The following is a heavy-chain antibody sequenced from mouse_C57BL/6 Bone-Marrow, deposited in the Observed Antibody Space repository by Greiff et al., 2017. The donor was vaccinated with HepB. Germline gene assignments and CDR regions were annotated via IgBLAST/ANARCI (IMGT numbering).Heavy chain of an antibody. CDR2: IRSKSSNYAT. CDR3: VRDYYYGSSPWFAY. Sequence: DAGGGLVQPKGSLTLSCAASGFTFNTYAMHWVRQAPGKGLEWVARIRSKSSNYATYYADSVKDRFTISRDDSQSMLYLQMNNLKTEDTAMYYCVRDYYYGSSPWFAYWGQGTLVTVSA. D-gene: IGHD1-1*01. J-gene: IGHJ3*01. V-gene: IGHV10-3*01. CDR1: GFTFNTYA.